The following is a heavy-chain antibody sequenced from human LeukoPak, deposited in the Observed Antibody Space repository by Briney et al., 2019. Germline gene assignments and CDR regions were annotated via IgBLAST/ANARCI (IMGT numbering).Heavy chain of an antibody. CDR2: ISAYNGNT. D-gene: IGHD6-19*01. V-gene: IGHV1-18*01. J-gene: IGHJ6*02. CDR1: GYTFTSYG. Sequence: ASVKVSCKASGYTFTSYGISWLRRAPGQGLEWMGWISAYNGNTNYAQKLQGRVTMTTDTSTSTAYMDLRSLRSDDTAVYYCARGVAVARYGMDVWGQGTTVTVSS. CDR3: ARGVAVARYGMDV.